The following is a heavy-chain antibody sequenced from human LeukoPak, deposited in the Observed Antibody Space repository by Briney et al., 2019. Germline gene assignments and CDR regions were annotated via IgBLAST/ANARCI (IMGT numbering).Heavy chain of an antibody. V-gene: IGHV4-4*02. CDR2: IYHSGST. D-gene: IGHD3-22*01. J-gene: IGHJ2*01. CDR3: VRMDYDNHGVNWYFAL. Sequence: SETLSLTCAVSGDSISSNNWWAGVRQPPGRGLEWIGEIYHSGSTKYNPSLKCRVTISVDKSKNQFSLQLSSVTAADTDVYYCVRMDYDNHGVNWYFALWGRGTLVTVSS. CDR1: GDSISSNNW.